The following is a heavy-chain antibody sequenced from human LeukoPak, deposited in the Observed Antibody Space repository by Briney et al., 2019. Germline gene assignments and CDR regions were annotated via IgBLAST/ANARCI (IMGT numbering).Heavy chain of an antibody. CDR1: GFTFSSYS. CDR3: ARALPSPLYSGSYADAFDI. D-gene: IGHD1-26*01. CDR2: TSSSSSYI. J-gene: IGHJ3*02. V-gene: IGHV3-21*01. Sequence: GGSLRLSCAASGFTFSSYSMNWVRQAPGKGLEWFSSTSSSSSYIYYADSVKGRFTISRDNAKNSLYLQMNSLRAEDTAVYYCARALPSPLYSGSYADAFDIWGQGTMVTVSS.